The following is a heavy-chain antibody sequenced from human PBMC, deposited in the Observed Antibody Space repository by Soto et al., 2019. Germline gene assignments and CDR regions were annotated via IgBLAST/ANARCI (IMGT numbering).Heavy chain of an antibody. CDR3: AKDDFTDRGDDYFDY. Sequence: GGSLILSCAASGFSFTNFAMSWVRPAPGKGLEWVAGIGASGDITWYADSVKGRLSISRDNSKNTLYLQLNSLRFEDTAVYYCAKDDFTDRGDDYFDYWGPGTLVTVS. J-gene: IGHJ4*02. V-gene: IGHV3-23*01. CDR2: IGASGDIT. CDR1: GFSFTNFA. D-gene: IGHD2-21*02.